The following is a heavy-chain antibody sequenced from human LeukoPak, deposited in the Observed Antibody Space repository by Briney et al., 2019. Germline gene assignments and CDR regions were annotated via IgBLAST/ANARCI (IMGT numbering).Heavy chain of an antibody. V-gene: IGHV4-39*01. CDR2: IYYSGST. Sequence: SETLSLNCTVSGGSISSSSYYWGWIRQPPGKGLEWIGSIYYSGSTYYNPSLKSRVTISVDTSKNQFSLKLSSVTAADTAVYYCARQGEGYTYYYDSSGYYYDYWGQGTLVTVSS. CDR1: GGSISSSSYY. D-gene: IGHD3-22*01. CDR3: ARQGEGYTYYYDSSGYYYDY. J-gene: IGHJ4*02.